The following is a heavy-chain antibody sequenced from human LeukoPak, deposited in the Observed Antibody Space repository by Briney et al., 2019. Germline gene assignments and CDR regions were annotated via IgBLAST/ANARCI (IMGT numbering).Heavy chain of an antibody. Sequence: GGSLRLSCAASGFTFSSYSMNWVRQAPGKGLEWVSSISSSSSYIYYADSVKGRFTISRDNAKNSLYLQMNSLRAEGTAVYYCARVSEYGGDAFDIWGQGTMVSVSS. J-gene: IGHJ3*02. CDR1: GFTFSSYS. CDR3: ARVSEYGGDAFDI. CDR2: ISSSSSYI. V-gene: IGHV3-21*01. D-gene: IGHD4-23*01.